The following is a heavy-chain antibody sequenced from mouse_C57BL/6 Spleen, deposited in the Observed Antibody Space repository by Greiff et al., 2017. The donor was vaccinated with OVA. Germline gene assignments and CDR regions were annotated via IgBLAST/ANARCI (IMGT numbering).Heavy chain of an antibody. CDR3: ARGVITTVVADDYWYFDV. V-gene: IGHV1-47*01. CDR1: GYTFTTYP. D-gene: IGHD1-1*01. CDR2: FHPYNDDT. J-gene: IGHJ1*03. Sequence: VQLQQSGAELVKPGASVKMSCKASGYTFTTYPIEWMKQNHGKSLEWIGNFHPYNDDTKYNEKFKGKATLTVEKSSSTVYLELSRLTSDDSAVDYCARGVITTVVADDYWYFDVWGTGTTVTVSS.